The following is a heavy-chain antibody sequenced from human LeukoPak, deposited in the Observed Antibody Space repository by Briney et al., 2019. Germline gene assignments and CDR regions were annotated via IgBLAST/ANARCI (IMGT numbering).Heavy chain of an antibody. CDR3: VAPLHGGNPDDY. D-gene: IGHD4-23*01. J-gene: IGHJ4*02. CDR1: GFTFSSYA. V-gene: IGHV3-23*01. Sequence: GGSLRLSCAASGFTFSSYAMCWVRQAPGKGLEWVSAISGSGGSTYYADSVKGRFTISRDNSKNTLYLQMNSLRAEDTAVYYCVAPLHGGNPDDYWGQGTLVTVSS. CDR2: ISGSGGST.